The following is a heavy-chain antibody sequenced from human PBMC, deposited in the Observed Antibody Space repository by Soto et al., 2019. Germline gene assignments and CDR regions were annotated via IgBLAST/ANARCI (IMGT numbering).Heavy chain of an antibody. V-gene: IGHV3-30-3*01. Sequence: QVQLVESGGGVVQPGGSLRLSCAASGFTFRNYAMHWVRQAPGKGLECLAVIACDGSNAFYTDSVKGRFTISRDNSKNALYLHMNSLRSEDTGVYYCARGDREDILVVVGARPGEYGIDIWGKETTVTVSS. CDR1: GFTFRNYA. D-gene: IGHD2-15*01. CDR3: ARGDREDILVVVGARPGEYGIDI. J-gene: IGHJ6*04. CDR2: IACDGSNA.